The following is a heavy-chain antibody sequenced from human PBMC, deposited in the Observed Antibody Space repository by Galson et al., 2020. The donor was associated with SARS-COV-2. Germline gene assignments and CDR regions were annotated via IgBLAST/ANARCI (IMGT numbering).Heavy chain of an antibody. CDR1: GDSISSSSYY. V-gene: IGHV4-39*07. CDR3: AVEVVGATKYYDDYGMDV. CDR2: IYYSGST. D-gene: IGHD1-26*01. Sequence: ASETLSLTCTVSGDSISSSSYYWGWIRQPPGKGLEWIGSIYYSGSTYYNPSLKSRVTISVDTSKNQFSLKLSSVTAAATAVYYRAVEVVGATKYYDDYGMDVWGQGTTVTVSS. J-gene: IGHJ6*02.